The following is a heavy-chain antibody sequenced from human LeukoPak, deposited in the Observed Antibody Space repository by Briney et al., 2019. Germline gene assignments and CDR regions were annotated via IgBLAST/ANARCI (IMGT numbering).Heavy chain of an antibody. J-gene: IGHJ4*02. D-gene: IGHD3-10*01. CDR1: GYNFTGYD. Sequence: ASLKVSCKASGYNFTGYDMHWVRQAPGQGLEWMGWINPNSGGTNYAQKFQGRVTMTRDTSISTAYMELSRLRSDDTVVYYCARVWSGNFDYWGQGTLVTVSS. V-gene: IGHV1-2*02. CDR3: ARVWSGNFDY. CDR2: INPNSGGT.